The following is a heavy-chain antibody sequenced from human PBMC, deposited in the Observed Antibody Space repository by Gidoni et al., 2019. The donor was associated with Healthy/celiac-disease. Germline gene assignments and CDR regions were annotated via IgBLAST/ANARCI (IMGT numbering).Heavy chain of an antibody. Sequence: QVQLVQSGAEVKKPGSSVTVSCKASGGPFSSYAISWVRQAPGQGLEWMGGIIPIFGTANYAQKFQGRVTITADESTSTAYMELSSLRSEDTAVYYCAREGGSYFPRPDAFDIWGQGTMVTVSS. J-gene: IGHJ3*02. CDR1: GGPFSSYA. D-gene: IGHD1-26*01. V-gene: IGHV1-69*01. CDR2: IIPIFGTA. CDR3: AREGGSYFPRPDAFDI.